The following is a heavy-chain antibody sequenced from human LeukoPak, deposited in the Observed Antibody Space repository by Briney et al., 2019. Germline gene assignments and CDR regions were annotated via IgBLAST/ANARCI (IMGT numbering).Heavy chain of an antibody. V-gene: IGHV3-30*02. D-gene: IGHD3-22*01. CDR2: IGYDGRNR. CDR3: AKATMFEGQYYYDSR. Sequence: TGGSLRLFCAASGFTFSSYGIHWVRQAPGKGREWVTYIGYDGRNRYYADCVKGRFAISRDNSRNTLYLQMNSLRAEDTAVYYCAKATMFEGQYYYDSRGGQGTLVTVSS. J-gene: IGHJ4*02. CDR1: GFTFSSYG.